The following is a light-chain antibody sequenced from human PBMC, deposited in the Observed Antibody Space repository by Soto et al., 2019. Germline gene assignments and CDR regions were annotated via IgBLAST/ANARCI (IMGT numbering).Light chain of an antibody. J-gene: IGKJ1*01. V-gene: IGKV1-5*01. CDR1: QSISSW. Sequence: DIQMTQSPSTLSASVGDRVTITCRASQSISSWLAWYQQKPGKALKLLIYDASSLESGVPSRFSGSGSGTEFTLTISRLEPEDFAVYYCQQYGSSPPSWTFGQGTKVDIK. CDR3: QQYGSSPPSWT. CDR2: DAS.